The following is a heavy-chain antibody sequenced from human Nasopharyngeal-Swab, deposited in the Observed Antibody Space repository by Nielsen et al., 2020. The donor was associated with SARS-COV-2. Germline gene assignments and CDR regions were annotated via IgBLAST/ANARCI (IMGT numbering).Heavy chain of an antibody. Sequence: SETLSLTCAVHGGSFSGYYWSWIRQPPGKGLEWIGEINHSGSTNYNPSLKSRVTISVDTSKNQFSLKLSSVTAADTAVYYCARGRYYDILTGYYYFDYWGQGTLVTVSS. J-gene: IGHJ4*02. CDR3: ARGRYYDILTGYYYFDY. CDR2: INHSGST. D-gene: IGHD3-9*01. V-gene: IGHV4-34*01. CDR1: GGSFSGYY.